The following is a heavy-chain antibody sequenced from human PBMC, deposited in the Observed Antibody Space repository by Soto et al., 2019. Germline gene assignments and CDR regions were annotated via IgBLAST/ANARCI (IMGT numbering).Heavy chain of an antibody. CDR1: GVTFSNYA. J-gene: IGHJ4*02. D-gene: IGHD3-9*01. V-gene: IGHV3-23*01. CDR2: ISGSGEST. Sequence: GGSLRLSCAASGVTFSNYAMIWVRQAPGEGLEWLSAISGSGESTYYADSVKGRFTISRDNSKDTLYLQMNSLRAEDTAVYYCAKDRKALLTGYAYYWGQGT. CDR3: AKDRKALLTGYAYY.